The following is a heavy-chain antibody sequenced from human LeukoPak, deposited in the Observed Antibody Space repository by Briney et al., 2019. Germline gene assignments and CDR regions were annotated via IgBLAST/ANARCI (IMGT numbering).Heavy chain of an antibody. Sequence: GGSLRLSCAASGFTFSSYAMHWVRQAPGKGLEYVSAISSNGGSTYYANSVKGRFTISRDNSKNTLYLQMGSLRAEDMAVYYCARASGLYYDILTGYAPHYFDYWSQGTLVTVSS. CDR3: ARASGLYYDILTGYAPHYFDY. D-gene: IGHD3-9*01. CDR1: GFTFSSYA. J-gene: IGHJ4*02. CDR2: ISSNGGST. V-gene: IGHV3-64*01.